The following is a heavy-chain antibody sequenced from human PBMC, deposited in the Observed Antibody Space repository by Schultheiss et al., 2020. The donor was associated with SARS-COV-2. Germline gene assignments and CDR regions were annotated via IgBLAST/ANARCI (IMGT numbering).Heavy chain of an antibody. CDR2: ISYDGSNK. D-gene: IGHD6-13*01. CDR3: AKDHPPLIAAAGFAFDI. J-gene: IGHJ3*02. V-gene: IGHV3-30*04. Sequence: GESLKISCAAPGFTFSTYALHWVRQAPGKGLEWVAVISYDGSNKYYADSVKGRFTISRDISKNTLYLQMSSLRAEDTAVYYCAKDHPPLIAAAGFAFDIWGQGTMVTVSS. CDR1: GFTFSTYA.